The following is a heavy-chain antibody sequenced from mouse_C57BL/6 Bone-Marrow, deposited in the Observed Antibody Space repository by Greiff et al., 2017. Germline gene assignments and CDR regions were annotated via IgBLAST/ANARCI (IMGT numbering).Heavy chain of an antibody. CDR1: GFTFSSYG. D-gene: IGHD4-1*01. V-gene: IGHV5-6*01. J-gene: IGHJ4*01. Sequence: DVQLLQSGGDLVKPGGSLKLSCAASGFTFSSYGMSWVRQTPDKRLEWVATIRSCGSYTYYPNSVKGRFTISRDNAKNTLYLQMSSLKSEDTAMYYWARDDKNMANCDSVYCYDMDYWGQGTAVTVSS. CDR2: IRSCGSYT. CDR3: ARDDKNMANCDSVYCYDMDY.